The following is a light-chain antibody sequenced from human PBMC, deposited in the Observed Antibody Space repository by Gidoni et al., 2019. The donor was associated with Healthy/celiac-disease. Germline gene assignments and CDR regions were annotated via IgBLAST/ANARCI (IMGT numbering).Light chain of an antibody. Sequence: ETVLTQSPGTLSLSPGERATLSCRASQSVSSSYLAWYQQKPGQAPRLLIYGASTRATGIPDRFRGSGYGTDFTLTISRLEPEDFAVYYCQQYGSSPRYTFGQGTKLEIK. CDR3: QQYGSSPRYT. V-gene: IGKV3-20*01. J-gene: IGKJ2*01. CDR2: GAS. CDR1: QSVSSSY.